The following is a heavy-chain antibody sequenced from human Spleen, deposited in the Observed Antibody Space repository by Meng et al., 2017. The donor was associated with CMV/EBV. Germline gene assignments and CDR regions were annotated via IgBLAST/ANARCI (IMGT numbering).Heavy chain of an antibody. V-gene: IGHV4-61*01. CDR1: GGSVSSGSYY. D-gene: IGHD6-13*01. CDR2: IYYSGST. CDR3: ARVRHPYSSSWYPDY. Sequence: GGSVSSGSYYWSWIRQPPGKGLEWIGYIYYSGSTNYSPSLYSRVTMSVDTSKNQFSLKVSSVTAADTAVYYCARVRHPYSSSWYPDYWGQGTLVTVSS. J-gene: IGHJ4*02.